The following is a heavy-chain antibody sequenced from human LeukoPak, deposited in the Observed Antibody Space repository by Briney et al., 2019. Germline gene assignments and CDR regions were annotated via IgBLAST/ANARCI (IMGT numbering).Heavy chain of an antibody. D-gene: IGHD3-16*02. CDR1: GYTFTSYG. J-gene: IGHJ4*02. CDR3: ARDDTYVWVSYRYPIDY. V-gene: IGHV1-18*01. Sequence: ASVKVSCKASGYTFTSYGISWVRQAPGQGLEWMGWISAYNGHTNYAQKLQGRVTMTTDTSTSTAYMELRSLRSDDTAVYYCARDDTYVWVSYRYPIDYWGQGTLVTVSS. CDR2: ISAYNGHT.